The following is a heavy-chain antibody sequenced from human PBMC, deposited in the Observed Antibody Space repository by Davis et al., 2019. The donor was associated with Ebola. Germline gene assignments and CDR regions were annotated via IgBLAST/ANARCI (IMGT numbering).Heavy chain of an antibody. D-gene: IGHD4-17*01. CDR3: ARSLTVTTEDY. J-gene: IGHJ4*02. CDR2: INHSGST. V-gene: IGHV4-34*01. CDR1: GGSFSGYY. Sequence: MPSETLSLTCAVYGGSFSGYYWSWIRQPPGKGLEWIGEINHSGSTNYNPSLKSRVTISVDTSKNQFSLKLSSVTAADTAVYYCARSLTVTTEDYWGQGTLVTVSS.